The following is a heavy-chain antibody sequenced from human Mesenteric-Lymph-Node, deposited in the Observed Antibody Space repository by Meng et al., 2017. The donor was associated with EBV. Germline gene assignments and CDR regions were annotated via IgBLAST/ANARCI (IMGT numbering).Heavy chain of an antibody. CDR2: ITGSGGGT. D-gene: IGHD2/OR15-2a*01. CDR1: GIIFSSYA. Sequence: EVQLGEAEGRVVQPGRSIRLSCDASGIIFSSYAISWARQAPGKGLERIADITGSGGGTDFADSVKGPFTTSTDNSQNTLYLQMNSLRAEDTAVYYCANTYVFEYWGQGTLVTVSS. CDR3: ANTYVFEY. V-gene: IGHV3-23*04. J-gene: IGHJ4*02.